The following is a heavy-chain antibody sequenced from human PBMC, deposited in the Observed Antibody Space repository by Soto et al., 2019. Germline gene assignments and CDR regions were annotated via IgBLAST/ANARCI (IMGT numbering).Heavy chain of an antibody. CDR1: GGSFSGYY. CDR2: INHSGST. D-gene: IGHD2-2*01. Sequence: SETLSLTCAVYGGSFSGYYWSWIRQPPGKGLEWIGEINHSGSTNYNPSLKSRVTISVDTSKNQFSLKLSSVTAADTAVYYCARGRICSSTSCRYPNWFDPWGQGTLVTVSS. CDR3: ARGRICSSTSCRYPNWFDP. V-gene: IGHV4-34*01. J-gene: IGHJ5*02.